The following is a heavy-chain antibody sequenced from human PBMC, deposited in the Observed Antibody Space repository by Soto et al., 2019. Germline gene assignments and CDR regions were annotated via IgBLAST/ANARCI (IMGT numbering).Heavy chain of an antibody. CDR3: ARRHYYDSSGYADAIDF. CDR1: GDSISSGDYY. CDR2: TYHSGRT. J-gene: IGHJ3*01. Sequence: SETLSLTCTVSGDSISSGDYYWSWIRQSPDKGLEWIGYTYHSGRTYYKPSLKSRVTISADTSKNQFSLKLSSVTAADTAVYYCARRHYYDSSGYADAIDFWGQGTSVTVSS. V-gene: IGHV4-30-4*01. D-gene: IGHD3-22*01.